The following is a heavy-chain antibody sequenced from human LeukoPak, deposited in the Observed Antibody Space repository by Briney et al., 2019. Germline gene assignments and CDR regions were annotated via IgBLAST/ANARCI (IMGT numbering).Heavy chain of an antibody. CDR3: AREGYSSGWYVGY. CDR2: IKQDGSEK. V-gene: IGHV3-7*01. J-gene: IGHJ4*02. CDR1: GFTFSSYW. Sequence: PGGSLRLSCAASGFTFSSYWMSWVRQAPGKGLEWVANIKQDGSEKYYVGSVKGRFTISRDNAKNSLYLQMNSLRAEDTAVYYCAREGYSSGWYVGYWGQGTLVTVSS. D-gene: IGHD6-19*01.